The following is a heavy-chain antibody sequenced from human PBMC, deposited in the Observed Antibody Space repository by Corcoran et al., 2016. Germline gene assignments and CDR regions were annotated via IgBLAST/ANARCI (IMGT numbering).Heavy chain of an antibody. CDR2: IRSKAYGGTT. Sequence: EVQLVESGGGLVKPGRSLRLSCTASGFTFGDYAMSWFRQAPGKGLEWVGFIRSKAYGGTTEYSASVKGRFTISRDDSKSIAYLQMNSRKTEDTAVYYGARDRPDPGLGPVDYWGQGTLVTVSS. CDR1: GFTFGDYA. CDR3: ARDRPDPGLGPVDY. D-gene: IGHD3-16*01. J-gene: IGHJ4*02. V-gene: IGHV3-49*05.